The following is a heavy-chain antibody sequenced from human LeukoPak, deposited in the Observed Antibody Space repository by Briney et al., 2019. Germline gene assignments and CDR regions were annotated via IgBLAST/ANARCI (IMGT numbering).Heavy chain of an antibody. J-gene: IGHJ4*02. V-gene: IGHV4-61*01. D-gene: IGHD3-22*01. CDR2: MYYSGST. CDR1: GGSVSSGNNY. Sequence: SETLSLTCSVSGGSVSSGNNYWNWIRQPPGKGLEWIGYMYYSGSTHYNPSLRSRVTISVDRSKNQFSLNLSSVTAADTAVYYCARENDYYDSSGYPDYWGQGTLVTVSS. CDR3: ARENDYYDSSGYPDY.